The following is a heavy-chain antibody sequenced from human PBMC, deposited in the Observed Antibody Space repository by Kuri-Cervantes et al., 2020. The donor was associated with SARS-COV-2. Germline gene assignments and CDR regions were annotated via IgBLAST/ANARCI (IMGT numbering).Heavy chain of an antibody. CDR1: GFTFRSYW. CDR3: ARDLRLGKSLDY. Sequence: GGSLRLSCAASGFTFRSYWMHWVRQAPGKGLVWVSRINSDGSSTSYADSVKGRFTISRDNAKNSLYLQMSSLRAEDTAVYYCARDLRLGKSLDYWGQGTLVTVSS. CDR2: INSDGSST. D-gene: IGHD7-27*01. J-gene: IGHJ4*02. V-gene: IGHV3-74*01.